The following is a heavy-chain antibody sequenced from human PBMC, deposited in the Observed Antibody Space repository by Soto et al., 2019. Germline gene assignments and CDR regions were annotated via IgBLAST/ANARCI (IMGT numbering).Heavy chain of an antibody. D-gene: IGHD6-19*01. CDR2: IIPTLGTP. Sequence: QVQLVQSGAEVKKPGSSVKVSCKASGGIFSNFAFNWMRQAPGQGLEWMGGIIPTLGTPHYAQKFLGRVTITADESTRTVYMEMSSRSVEDTAVYYCARVGLGAYDYWGQGTLVIVSS. J-gene: IGHJ4*02. V-gene: IGHV1-69*01. CDR1: GGIFSNFA. CDR3: ARVGLGAYDY.